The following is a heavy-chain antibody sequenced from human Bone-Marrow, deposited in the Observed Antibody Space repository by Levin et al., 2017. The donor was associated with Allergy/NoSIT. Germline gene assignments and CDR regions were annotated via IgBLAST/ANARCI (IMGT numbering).Heavy chain of an antibody. CDR2: ISGSGTNT. J-gene: IGHJ4*02. V-gene: IGHV3-74*01. D-gene: IGHD5-24*01. Sequence: GGSLRLSCAASGFTFSNFWMHWVRQVPGKGLEWVSTISGSGTNTFYADSMRGRFTISKDNSKNLLYLQINSLRVEDTAVYYCAKGWLQSEYFDYWGQGTLVTVSS. CDR1: GFTFSNFW. CDR3: AKGWLQSEYFDY.